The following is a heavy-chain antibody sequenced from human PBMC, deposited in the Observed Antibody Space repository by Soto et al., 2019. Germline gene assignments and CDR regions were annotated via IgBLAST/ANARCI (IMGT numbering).Heavy chain of an antibody. D-gene: IGHD6-6*01. V-gene: IGHV6-1*01. J-gene: IGHJ5*01. CDR3: VSSGRGRTSSSLDS. Sequence: SQTLSLTCALSGESVSSNTAAWNWIRQCPSRGLEWLGRTYYRSKWYNDYAVSVKSRITINPDTSKNQFSLQLNSVTPEDTAVYYCVSSGRGRTSSSLDSWGQGTLVTVSS. CDR2: TYYRSKWYN. CDR1: GESVSSNTAA.